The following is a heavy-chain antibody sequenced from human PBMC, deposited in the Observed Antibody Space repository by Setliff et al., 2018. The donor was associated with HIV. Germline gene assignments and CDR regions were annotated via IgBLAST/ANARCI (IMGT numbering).Heavy chain of an antibody. D-gene: IGHD3-22*01. V-gene: IGHV4-34*01. CDR1: GESFSGYQ. Sequence: SETLSLTCAVYGESFSGYQWNWIRQTPGKGLEWIGEINHSGATNYNPSLKSRVIISLDTSKNQLSLKLKSVTAADTAVYYCARVPLYYYGNLTEYWGQGTLVTVSS. J-gene: IGHJ4*02. CDR3: ARVPLYYYGNLTEY. CDR2: INHSGAT.